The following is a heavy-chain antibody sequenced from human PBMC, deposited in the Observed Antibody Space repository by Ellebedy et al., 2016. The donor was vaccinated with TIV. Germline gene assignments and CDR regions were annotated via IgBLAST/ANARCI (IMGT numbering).Heavy chain of an antibody. CDR2: IDWDDDK. J-gene: IGHJ3*02. V-gene: IGHV2-70*12. CDR3: AHRIGGHDI. CDR1: GFSLSTSGMC. Sequence: SGPTLVKPTQTLTLTCTFSGFSLSTSGMCVSWIRQPPGKALEWPARIDWDDDKYYSTSLKSRLTITKDTSKNQVVLTMTNMDPVDTATYYCAHRIGGHDIWGQGTMVTVSS.